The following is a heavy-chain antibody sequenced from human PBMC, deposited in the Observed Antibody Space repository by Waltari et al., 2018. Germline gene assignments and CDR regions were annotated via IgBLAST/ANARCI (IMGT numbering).Heavy chain of an antibody. CDR2: TRFDERDK. D-gene: IGHD1-1*01. J-gene: IGHJ3*02. Sequence: VQLVESGGGVVQAGGSLRLSCAASGFNFKLYNIHGVRQAPGRGLEWVGFTRFDERDKQYINSVRGRFSISRDNSNYILYLQMDSLRPDDAGVYYCAKEGLRLGTGDYRGNGAYDIWGQGTNVIVSS. V-gene: IGHV3-30*02. CDR3: AKEGLRLGTGDYRGNGAYDI. CDR1: GFNFKLYN.